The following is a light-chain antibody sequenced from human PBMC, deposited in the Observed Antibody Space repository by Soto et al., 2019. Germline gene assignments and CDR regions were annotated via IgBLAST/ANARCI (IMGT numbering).Light chain of an antibody. CDR1: SSDVGSYNY. J-gene: IGLJ2*01. CDR2: DVS. Sequence: QSALTQPRSVSGSPGQSVTISCTGTSSDVGSYNYVCWYQQHTGNPPKLMFDDVSKRPSGVHDRFSGYKSGNTSSLTICGHPAEEEADYYCGSYAGRYTLVFGGGTKLTVL. V-gene: IGLV2-11*01. CDR3: GSYAGRYTLV.